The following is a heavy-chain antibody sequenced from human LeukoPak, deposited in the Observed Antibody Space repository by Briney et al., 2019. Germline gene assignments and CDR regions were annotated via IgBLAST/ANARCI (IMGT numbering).Heavy chain of an antibody. V-gene: IGHV1-2*02. CDR3: ARQELVDIVATTY. J-gene: IGHJ4*02. D-gene: IGHD5-12*01. CDR1: GYTFTGYY. CDR2: INPNSGGT. Sequence: ASVKVSCKASGYTFTGYYMHWVRQAPGQGLEWMGWINPNSGGTNYAQNFQGRVTMTRDTSISTAYMELSRLRSDDTAVYYCARQELVDIVATTYWGQGTLVTVSS.